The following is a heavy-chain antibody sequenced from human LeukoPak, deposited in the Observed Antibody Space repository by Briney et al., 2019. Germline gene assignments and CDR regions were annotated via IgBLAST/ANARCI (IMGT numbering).Heavy chain of an antibody. D-gene: IGHD3-10*01. V-gene: IGHV3-48*03. CDR2: ISSSGSTL. J-gene: IGHJ5*02. CDR3: AGVGGSGSYYNSWFDP. Sequence: PGGSLRLSCAASGFTFSSYEMNWVRQAPGKGLEWVSYISSSGSTLYYADSVKGRFTISRDNAKNSLYLQMNSLRAEDTAVYYCAGVGGSGSYYNSWFDPWGQGTLVTVSS. CDR1: GFTFSSYE.